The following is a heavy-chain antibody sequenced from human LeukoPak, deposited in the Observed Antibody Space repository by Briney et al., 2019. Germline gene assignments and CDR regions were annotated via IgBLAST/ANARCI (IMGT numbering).Heavy chain of an antibody. Sequence: SETLSLTCAVSGGSISSPKWWNWVRQPPGKGLEWIGEIYHSGSTYHNPSLKSRVTISVDTSKNQFSLKLSSVTAADTAVYYCASKDGDYFDYWGQGTLVTVSS. D-gene: IGHD4-17*01. CDR1: GGSISSPKW. V-gene: IGHV4-4*02. CDR2: IYHSGST. J-gene: IGHJ4*02. CDR3: ASKDGDYFDY.